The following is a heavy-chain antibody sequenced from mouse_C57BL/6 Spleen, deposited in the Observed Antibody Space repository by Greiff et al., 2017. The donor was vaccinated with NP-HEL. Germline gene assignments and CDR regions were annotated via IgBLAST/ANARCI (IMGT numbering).Heavy chain of an antibody. Sequence: VKLVESGGGLVQPGGSLKLSCAASGFTFSDYYMYWVRQTPEKRLEWVAYISNGGGSTYYPDTVKGRFTISRDNAKNTLYLQMSRLKSEDTAMYYCARPYDYDVAWFAYWGQGTLVTVSA. CDR1: GFTFSDYY. V-gene: IGHV5-12*01. J-gene: IGHJ3*01. CDR3: ARPYDYDVAWFAY. D-gene: IGHD2-4*01. CDR2: ISNGGGST.